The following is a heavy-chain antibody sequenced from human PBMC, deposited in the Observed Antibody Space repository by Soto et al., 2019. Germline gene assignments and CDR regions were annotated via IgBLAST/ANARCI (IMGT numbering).Heavy chain of an antibody. CDR1: GFTFSAFA. Sequence: EVQLLESGGDLVQPGGFLTLSCAASGFTFSAFAMSWVRQAPGKGLEWVSTISEGGGTPFYADSVKGRFTISRDNSKNTLHLQMTTLRAEDTAVYFCAKRNRYYFDSWGQGTLVTVSS. J-gene: IGHJ4*02. CDR2: ISEGGGTP. CDR3: AKRNRYYFDS. V-gene: IGHV3-23*01.